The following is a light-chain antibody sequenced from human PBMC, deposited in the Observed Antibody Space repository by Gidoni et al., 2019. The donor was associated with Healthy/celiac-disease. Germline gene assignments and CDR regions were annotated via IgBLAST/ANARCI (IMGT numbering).Light chain of an antibody. CDR1: QSVLYSSNKKNF. CDR3: QQYYSTPFT. V-gene: IGKV4-1*01. Sequence: DIVMTQSPDSLAVSLGERATINCKSSQSVLYSSNKKNFLAWCQQKPGQPPKLLIYWASTRESGVPDRFSGSGSGTDFTLTITSLQAEDVAVYYCQQYYSTPFTFGPGTKVDI. J-gene: IGKJ3*01. CDR2: WAS.